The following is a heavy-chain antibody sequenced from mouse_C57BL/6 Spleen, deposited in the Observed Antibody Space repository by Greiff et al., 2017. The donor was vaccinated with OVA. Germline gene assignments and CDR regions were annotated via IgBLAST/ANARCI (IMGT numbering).Heavy chain of an antibody. CDR3: ARFYGSGWYFDV. CDR2: ISNGGGST. CDR1: GFTFSDYY. Sequence: EVKLVESGGGLVQPGGSLKLSCAASGFTFSDYYMYWVRQTPEKRLEWVAYISNGGGSTYYPDTVKGRFTISRDNAKNTLYLQMSRLKSEDTAMYYCARFYGSGWYFDVWGTGTTVTVSS. J-gene: IGHJ1*03. D-gene: IGHD1-1*01. V-gene: IGHV5-12*01.